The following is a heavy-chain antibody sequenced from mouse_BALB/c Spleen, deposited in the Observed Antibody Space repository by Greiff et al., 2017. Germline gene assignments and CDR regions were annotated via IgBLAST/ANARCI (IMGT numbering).Heavy chain of an antibody. Sequence: DVHLVESGGDLVKPGGSLKLSCAASGFTFSSYGMSWVRQTPDKRLEWVATISSGGSYTYYPDSVKGRFTISRDNAKNTLYLQMSSLKSEDTAMYYCARHSGDYFDYWGQGTTLTVSS. CDR1: GFTFSSYG. J-gene: IGHJ2*01. CDR3: ARHSGDYFDY. CDR2: ISSGGSYT. V-gene: IGHV5-6*01.